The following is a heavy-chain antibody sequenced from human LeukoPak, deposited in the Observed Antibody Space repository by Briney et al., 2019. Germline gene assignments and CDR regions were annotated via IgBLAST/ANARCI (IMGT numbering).Heavy chain of an antibody. J-gene: IGHJ4*02. D-gene: IGHD6-19*01. CDR3: VKDRIEGRSGWYYFDY. Sequence: GGFLRLSCAASGSTFSNSAMSWVRQAPGKGLEYVSAISSNGGSTYYADSVKGRFTISRDNSKNTLYLQMSSLRAEDTAVYYCVKDRIEGRSGWYYFDYWGQGTLVTVSS. V-gene: IGHV3-64D*06. CDR1: GSTFSNSA. CDR2: ISSNGGST.